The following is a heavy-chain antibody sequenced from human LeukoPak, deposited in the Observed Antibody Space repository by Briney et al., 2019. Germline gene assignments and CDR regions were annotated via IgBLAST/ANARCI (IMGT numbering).Heavy chain of an antibody. CDR2: ISSNGGIT. V-gene: IGHV3-64*04. Sequence: GGSLRLSCSASGFTFSNYAMHWVRQAPGKGLEYVSDISSNGGITYYADSVKGRFTVSRDNSKNMLYLQMNSLRAEDTAVYYCAAYGATQLERLDYWGQGTLVTVSS. D-gene: IGHD1-1*01. CDR1: GFTFSNYA. CDR3: AAYGATQLERLDY. J-gene: IGHJ4*02.